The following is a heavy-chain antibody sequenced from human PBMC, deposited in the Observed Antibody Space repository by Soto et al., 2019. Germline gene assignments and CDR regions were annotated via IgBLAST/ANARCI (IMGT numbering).Heavy chain of an antibody. CDR3: ARDLYYDSSGTLHY. V-gene: IGHV3-30-3*01. D-gene: IGHD3-22*01. CDR2: ISYDGSNK. J-gene: IGHJ4*02. Sequence: QVQVVESGGGVVQPGRSLRLSCAASGFTFSSYAMHWVRQAPGKGLEWVAVISYDGSNKYDADSVKGRFTSSRDNSKNTLYLQMNSLRAKDTAVYYCARDLYYDSSGTLHYWGQGTLLNISS. CDR1: GFTFSSYA.